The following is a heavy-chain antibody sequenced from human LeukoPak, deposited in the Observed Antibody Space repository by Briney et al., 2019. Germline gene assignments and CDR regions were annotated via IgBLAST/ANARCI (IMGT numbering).Heavy chain of an antibody. CDR2: INHSGST. Sequence: SETLSLTCAVYGGSFSGYYWSWIRQPPGKGLEWIGEINHSGSTNYNPSLKSRVTISVDTSKNQFSLQLNSVTPEDTAVYHRARGADEWELPYFDYWGQGTLVTVSS. CDR3: ARGADEWELPYFDY. CDR1: GGSFSGYY. J-gene: IGHJ4*02. V-gene: IGHV4-34*01. D-gene: IGHD1-26*01.